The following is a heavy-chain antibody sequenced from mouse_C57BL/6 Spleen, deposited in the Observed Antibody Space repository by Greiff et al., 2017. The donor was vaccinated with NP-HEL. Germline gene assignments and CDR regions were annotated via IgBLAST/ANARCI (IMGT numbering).Heavy chain of an antibody. D-gene: IGHD1-1*01. Sequence: EVQLQESGPGMVKPSQSLSLTCTVTGYSITSGYDWHWIRHFPGNKLEWMGYISYSGSTNYNPSLKSRISITHDTSKNHFFLKLNSVTTEDTATYYCASITTVVATDRYFDVWGTGTTVTVSS. V-gene: IGHV3-1*01. CDR3: ASITTVVATDRYFDV. J-gene: IGHJ1*03. CDR2: ISYSGST. CDR1: GYSITSGYD.